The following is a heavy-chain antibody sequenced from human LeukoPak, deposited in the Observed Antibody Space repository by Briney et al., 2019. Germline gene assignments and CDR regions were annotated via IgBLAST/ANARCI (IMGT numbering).Heavy chain of an antibody. V-gene: IGHV1-2*02. J-gene: IGHJ4*02. CDR3: ARELINFHDHTNTGFFDS. Sequence: GASVTVSCQTSGYTFTGYYIHLLRQAPGQRFEWVAWIDPNSGATNYAHKFEGKVTMTRDTSINTAYMEVNSLRSDDTAVYYCARELINFHDHTNTGFFDSWGQGTLVTVSS. CDR1: GYTFTGYY. D-gene: IGHD1-14*01. CDR2: IDPNSGAT.